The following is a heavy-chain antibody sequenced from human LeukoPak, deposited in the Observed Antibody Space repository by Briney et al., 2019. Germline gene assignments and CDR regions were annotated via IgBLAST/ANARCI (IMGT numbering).Heavy chain of an antibody. Sequence: ASVTVSCKASGYTFTDYYMHWVRQAPGQGLEWMGWINLNSGGTNYAQKFQGRVTMTRDTSISTAYMELSRLRSDDTAVYYCAAAYSSGWYSPYYWGQGTLVTVSS. J-gene: IGHJ4*02. CDR3: AAAYSSGWYSPYY. D-gene: IGHD6-19*01. V-gene: IGHV1-2*02. CDR2: INLNSGGT. CDR1: GYTFTDYY.